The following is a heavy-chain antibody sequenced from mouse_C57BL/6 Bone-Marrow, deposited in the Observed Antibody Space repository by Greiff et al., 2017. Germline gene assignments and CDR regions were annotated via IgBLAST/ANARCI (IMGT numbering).Heavy chain of an antibody. CDR3: ARGDLNGSSYYAMDY. J-gene: IGHJ4*01. CDR1: GFTFSDYG. V-gene: IGHV5-17*01. Sequence: EVKVVESGGGLVKPGGSLKLSCAASGFTFSDYGMHWVRQAPEKGLEWVAYISSGSSTIYYADTVKGRFTISRDNAKNTLFLQMTSLRSEDTAMYYCARGDLNGSSYYAMDYWGQGTSVTVSS. D-gene: IGHD1-1*01. CDR2: ISSGSSTI.